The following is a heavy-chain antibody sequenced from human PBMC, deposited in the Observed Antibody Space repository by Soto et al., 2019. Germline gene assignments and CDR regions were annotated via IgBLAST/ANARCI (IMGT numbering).Heavy chain of an antibody. CDR2: IYSGGST. V-gene: IGHV3-53*01. CDR3: ARDRYCSGGSCSKAGMDV. J-gene: IGHJ6*02. Sequence: EVQLVESGGGLIQPGGSLRLSCAASGFTVSSNYMSWVRQAPGKGLEWVSVIYSGGSTYYADSVKSRFTISRDNSKNTLYLQMNSLRAEDTAVYYCARDRYCSGGSCSKAGMDVWGQGTTVTVSS. D-gene: IGHD2-15*01. CDR1: GFTVSSNY.